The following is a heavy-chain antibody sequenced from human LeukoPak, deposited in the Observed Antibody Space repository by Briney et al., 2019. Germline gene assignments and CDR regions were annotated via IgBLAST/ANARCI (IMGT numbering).Heavy chain of an antibody. Sequence: GGSLRLSCAAPGFSFSDYDIHWVRLAPGKGLELVTFIRYDGSNTYAESVKGRFTISRDNSKNTVYLPMNSLAIEDTAIYYCAKNRWGSVATPDSWGQGTVVTVSS. CDR2: IRYDGSNT. CDR1: GFSFSDYD. D-gene: IGHD5-12*01. V-gene: IGHV3-30*02. J-gene: IGHJ4*02. CDR3: AKNRWGSVATPDS.